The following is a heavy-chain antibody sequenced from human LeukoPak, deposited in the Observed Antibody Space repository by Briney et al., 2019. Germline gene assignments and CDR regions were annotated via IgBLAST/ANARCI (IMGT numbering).Heavy chain of an antibody. D-gene: IGHD4-17*01. Sequence: GGSLRLSCAASGFTFSDYWMTWVRQAPGKGLEWVSSISTTSNTIYYADSVKGRFTISRDNAKNSLYLQMNSLRAEDTAVYYCARGGTVTYYYYGMDVWGQGTTVTVSS. CDR2: ISTTSNTI. J-gene: IGHJ6*02. CDR1: GFTFSDYW. V-gene: IGHV3-48*04. CDR3: ARGGTVTYYYYGMDV.